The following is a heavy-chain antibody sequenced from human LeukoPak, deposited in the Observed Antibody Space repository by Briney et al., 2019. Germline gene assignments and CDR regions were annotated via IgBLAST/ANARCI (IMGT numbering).Heavy chain of an antibody. Sequence: GGSLRLSCAASGFTFATYVMTWVRQAPGKGLEWVSSVGGDGRVTYYADSVKGRFTISRDNAKNTLYLQMNSLRAEDTAVYYCARDGYSFGHDFDYWGQGTLVTVSS. J-gene: IGHJ4*02. CDR2: VGGDGRVT. V-gene: IGHV3-23*01. D-gene: IGHD5-18*01. CDR1: GFTFATYV. CDR3: ARDGYSFGHDFDY.